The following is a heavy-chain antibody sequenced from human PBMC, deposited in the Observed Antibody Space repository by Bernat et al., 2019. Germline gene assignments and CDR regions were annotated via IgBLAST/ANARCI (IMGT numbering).Heavy chain of an antibody. Sequence: QVQLVESGGGVVQPGRSLRLSCAASGFTFSSYGMHWVRQAPGKGLEWVAVIWYDGSNKYYADSVKGRFTISRDNSKNTLYLQMNSLRAEDTAVYYCARYDFRGGTPGWFDPWGQGTLVTVSS. CDR1: GFTFSSYG. V-gene: IGHV3-33*01. CDR3: ARYDFRGGTPGWFDP. CDR2: IWYDGSNK. D-gene: IGHD3-10*01. J-gene: IGHJ5*02.